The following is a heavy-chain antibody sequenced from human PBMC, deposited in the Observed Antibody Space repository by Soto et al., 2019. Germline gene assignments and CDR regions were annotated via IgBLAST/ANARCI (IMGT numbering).Heavy chain of an antibody. Sequence: GESPEIFCKTSGYSFTNFWIRRGRQLRGKGQEWMGIFYSGDSYTRYSPSFQGQVTITSYKSIITAYLQSSSLKASDTAMYYCARHLDCSGVNCYLINWGQGILVTVAS. CDR1: GYSFTNFW. CDR3: ARHLDCSGVNCYLIN. D-gene: IGHD2-15*01. CDR2: FYSGDSYT. J-gene: IGHJ4*02. V-gene: IGHV5-51*01.